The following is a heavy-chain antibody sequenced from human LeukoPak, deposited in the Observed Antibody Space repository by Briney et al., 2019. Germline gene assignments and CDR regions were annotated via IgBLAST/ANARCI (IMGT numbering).Heavy chain of an antibody. D-gene: IGHD3-22*01. V-gene: IGHV4-59*01. CDR2: IYYSGST. CDR3: ARGTHYYDEGIDY. CDR1: GGSIGSYY. J-gene: IGHJ4*02. Sequence: SETLSLTCTVSGGSIGSYYWSWIRQPPGKGLEWIGYIYYSGSTNYNPSLKSRVTISVDTSKNQFSLKLSSVTAADTAVYYCARGTHYYDEGIDYWGQGTLVTVSS.